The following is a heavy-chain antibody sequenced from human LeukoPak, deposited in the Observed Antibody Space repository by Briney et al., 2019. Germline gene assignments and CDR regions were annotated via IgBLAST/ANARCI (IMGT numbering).Heavy chain of an antibody. CDR1: GFTFSSYA. Sequence: PGGSLRLSCAASGFTFSSYAMSWVRQAPGKGLEWVSGLSGRGGSTYYADSVKGRFTISRDNSKNTLYLQMNSLRAEDTAVYYCAKNFPYSFYGMDVWGQGTTVTVSS. J-gene: IGHJ6*02. CDR3: AKNFPYSFYGMDV. V-gene: IGHV3-23*01. CDR2: LSGRGGST.